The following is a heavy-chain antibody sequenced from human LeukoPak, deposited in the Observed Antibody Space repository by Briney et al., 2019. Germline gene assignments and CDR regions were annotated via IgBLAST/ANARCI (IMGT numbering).Heavy chain of an antibody. J-gene: IGHJ4*02. V-gene: IGHV4-59*01. CDR1: GGSISSYY. Sequence: SETLSLTCTVSGGSISSYYWSWIRQPPGKGLEWIGYIYYSGSTNYNPSLKSRVTISVDTSKNQFSLKLSSVTAADTAVYYCARSKWELLSALDYWGQGTLVTVSS. CDR3: ARSKWELLSALDY. D-gene: IGHD1-26*01. CDR2: IYYSGST.